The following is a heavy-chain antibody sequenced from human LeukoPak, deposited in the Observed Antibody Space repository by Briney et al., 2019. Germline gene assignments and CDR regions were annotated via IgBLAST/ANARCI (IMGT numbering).Heavy chain of an antibody. Sequence: SETLSLTCTASGGSVSSYYWSWIRQPPGKGLEWIGYIKSSGSSNYNPSLKSRVTISMDTSKNQFSLRLNSVTAADTAVYYCARDGTVATNWFDPWGQGTLVTVSS. CDR3: ARDGTVATNWFDP. J-gene: IGHJ5*02. CDR2: IKSSGSS. D-gene: IGHD5-12*01. V-gene: IGHV4-59*02. CDR1: GGSVSSYY.